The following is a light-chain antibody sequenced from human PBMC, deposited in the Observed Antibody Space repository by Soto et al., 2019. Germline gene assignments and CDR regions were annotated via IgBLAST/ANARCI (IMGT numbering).Light chain of an antibody. V-gene: IGKV1-27*01. Sequence: DIQMTQSPSSLSASVGDRVTITCRASQGISNYLAWYQQKPGKVPKLLIYAASTLQTGVPSRFSGSGSGTDFTLTISSLQPDDVSTYYCQNYNSGPRTFGQGTKVEIK. CDR1: QGISNY. J-gene: IGKJ1*01. CDR3: QNYNSGPRT. CDR2: AAS.